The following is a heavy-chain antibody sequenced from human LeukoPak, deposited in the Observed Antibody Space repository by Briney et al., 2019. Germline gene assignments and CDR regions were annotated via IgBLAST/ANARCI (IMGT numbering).Heavy chain of an antibody. CDR3: ARDYYDSSGYPDY. V-gene: IGHV3-30-3*01. CDR1: GFTFSSYA. Sequence: GSLRLSCAASGFTFSSYAMHWVRQAPGKGLEWVAVISYDGSNKYYADSVKGRFTISRDNSKNTLYLQMNSLRAEDTAVYYCARDYYDSSGYPDYWGQGTLVTVSS. CDR2: ISYDGSNK. D-gene: IGHD3-22*01. J-gene: IGHJ4*02.